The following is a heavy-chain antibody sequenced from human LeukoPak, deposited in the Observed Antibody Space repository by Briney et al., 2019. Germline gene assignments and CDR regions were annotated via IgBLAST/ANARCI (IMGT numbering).Heavy chain of an antibody. CDR3: ARLRSVGATAGYYFDY. J-gene: IGHJ4*02. Sequence: ASVKVSCKASGYTFTSYGITWVRQAPGQGLEWMGWISAYNGNTNYAQKLQGRVTMTTDTSTSTAYMELRSLRSDDTAVYYCARLRSVGATAGYYFDYWGQGTLVTVSS. CDR1: GYTFTSYG. D-gene: IGHD1-26*01. CDR2: ISAYNGNT. V-gene: IGHV1-18*01.